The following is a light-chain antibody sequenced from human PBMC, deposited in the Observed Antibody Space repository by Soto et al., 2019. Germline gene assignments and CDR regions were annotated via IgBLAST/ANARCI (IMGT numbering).Light chain of an antibody. V-gene: IGLV2-14*01. J-gene: IGLJ3*02. CDR1: SSDLGGYNY. Sequence: QSALTQPASVSGSPGQSITSSCTGTSSDLGGYNYVSWYQQHPGKAPKLMISEVSNRPSGVSNRFSGSKSGNTASLTISGLQAEDEADYYCSSYTSSSTWVFGGGTKLTVL. CDR3: SSYTSSSTWV. CDR2: EVS.